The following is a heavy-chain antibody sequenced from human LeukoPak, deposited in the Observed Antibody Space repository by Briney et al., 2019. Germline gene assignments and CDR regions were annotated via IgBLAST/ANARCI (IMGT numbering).Heavy chain of an antibody. CDR1: GYTXNSYG. V-gene: IGHV1-18*01. CDR3: ARQVLIVGGRYGMDV. CDR2: ISPYRGDT. J-gene: IGHJ6*02. Sequence: ASVKVSCKASGYTXNSYGISWVRQAPGQGLEWMGWISPYRGDTEYAQKIQGRVSMTTDTSTSTAYMELRSLRSDDTAVYDCARQVLIVGGRYGMDVWGQGTTVTVSS. D-gene: IGHD3-22*01.